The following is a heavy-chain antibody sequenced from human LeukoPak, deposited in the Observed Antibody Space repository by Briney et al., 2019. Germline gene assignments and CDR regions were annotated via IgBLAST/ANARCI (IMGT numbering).Heavy chain of an antibody. CDR3: ARGITIILQHAFDI. J-gene: IGHJ3*02. CDR1: GGTFSSYA. D-gene: IGHD3-22*01. V-gene: IGHV1-69*13. CDR2: LITIFGTA. Sequence: SVNVSCKASGGTFSSYAISWVRQAPRQGLEWMGGLITIFGTANHAQKFQGRVTITADESTSTAYMELSSLRSEDTAVYYCARGITIILQHAFDIWGQGTMVTVSS.